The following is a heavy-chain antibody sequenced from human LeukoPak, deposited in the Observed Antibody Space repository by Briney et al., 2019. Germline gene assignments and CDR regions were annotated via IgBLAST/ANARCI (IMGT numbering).Heavy chain of an antibody. CDR1: GGSFSGYY. CDR3: ASLSGYYDY. J-gene: IGHJ4*02. D-gene: IGHD3-22*01. CDR2: INHSGST. Sequence: SETLSVTCAVYGGSFSGYYWSWIRQPPGKGLEWIGEINHSGSTNYNPSLKSRVTISVDTSKNQFSLKLSSVTAADTAVYYCASLSGYYDYWGQGTLVTVSS. V-gene: IGHV4-34*01.